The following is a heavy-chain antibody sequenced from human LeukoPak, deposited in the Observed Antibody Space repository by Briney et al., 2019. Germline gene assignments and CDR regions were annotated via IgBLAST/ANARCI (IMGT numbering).Heavy chain of an antibody. V-gene: IGHV1-69*01. Sequence: GSSVKVSCKASGGTFSSYAISWVRQAPGQGLEWMGGIIPIFGTANYAQKFQGRVTITADESTSTAYMELSSLRSEDTAAYYCARDQSDDYVWGSYHKHWGQGTLVTVSS. CDR3: ARDQSDDYVWGSYHKH. CDR2: IIPIFGTA. J-gene: IGHJ1*01. D-gene: IGHD3-16*02. CDR1: GGTFSSYA.